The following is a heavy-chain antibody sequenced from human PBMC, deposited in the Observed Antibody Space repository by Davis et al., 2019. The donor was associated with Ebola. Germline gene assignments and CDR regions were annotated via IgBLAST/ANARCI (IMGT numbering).Heavy chain of an antibody. J-gene: IGHJ6*02. V-gene: IGHV1-69*04. Sequence: SVKVSCKASGGTFSSYAISWVRQAPGQGLEWMGRIIPILGIANYAQKFQGRVTITADKSTSTAYMELSSLRSEDTAVYYCARARDGYNSDYYYGMDVWGQGTTVTVSS. D-gene: IGHD5-24*01. CDR3: ARARDGYNSDYYYGMDV. CDR2: IIPILGIA. CDR1: GGTFSSYA.